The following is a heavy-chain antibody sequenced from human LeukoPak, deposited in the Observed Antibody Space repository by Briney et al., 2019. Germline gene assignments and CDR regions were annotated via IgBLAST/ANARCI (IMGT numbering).Heavy chain of an antibody. J-gene: IGHJ4*02. CDR3: ARDRRRGYSYGTIFDY. CDR2: ISYDGSNK. Sequence: GGSLRLSCAASGFTFSSYAMHWVRQAPGKGLEWVAVISYDGSNKYYADSVKGRFTISRDNSKNTLYLQMNSLRAEDTAVYCCARDRRRGYSYGTIFDYWGQGTLVTVSS. D-gene: IGHD5-18*01. CDR1: GFTFSSYA. V-gene: IGHV3-30-3*01.